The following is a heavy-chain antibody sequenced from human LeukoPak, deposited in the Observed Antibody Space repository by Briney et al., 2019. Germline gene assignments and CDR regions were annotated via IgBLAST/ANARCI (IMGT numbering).Heavy chain of an antibody. D-gene: IGHD3-22*01. CDR1: GFTFSSYG. Sequence: GGSLRLSCAASGFTFSSYGMHWVRQAPVKGLEWVAVIWYDGSNKYYADSVKGRFTISRDNSKNTLYLQMNSLRAEDTAVYYCARDMYYYDSSGYYSIDYWGQGTLVTVSS. CDR3: ARDMYYYDSSGYYSIDY. V-gene: IGHV3-33*01. CDR2: IWYDGSNK. J-gene: IGHJ4*02.